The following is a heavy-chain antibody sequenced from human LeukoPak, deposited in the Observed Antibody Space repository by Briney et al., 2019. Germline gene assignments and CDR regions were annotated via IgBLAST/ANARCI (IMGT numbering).Heavy chain of an antibody. Sequence: PGGSLRLSCAGSGFIFNNYAMHWVRQPPGKGLEWVSGISWNSGSIDYADSVKGRFTISRDNSKNTLYLQMNSLRAEDTAVYYCARDSYRYYYGSGSYCPYWGQGTLVTVSS. CDR1: GFIFNNYA. D-gene: IGHD3-10*01. J-gene: IGHJ4*02. V-gene: IGHV3-9*01. CDR3: ARDSYRYYYGSGSYCPY. CDR2: ISWNSGSI.